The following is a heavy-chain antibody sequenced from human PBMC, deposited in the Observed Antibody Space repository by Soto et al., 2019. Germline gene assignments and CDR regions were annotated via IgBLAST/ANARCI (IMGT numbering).Heavy chain of an antibody. V-gene: IGHV2-5*01. CDR3: ALYDSSGHLSPFDY. J-gene: IGHJ4*02. CDR1: GFSLSTSGVG. CDR2: IYWNDDK. D-gene: IGHD3-22*01. Sequence: SGPTLVNPTQTLTLTCTFSGFSLSTSGVGVGWIRQPPGKALEWLALIYWNDDKRYSPSLKSRLTITKDTSKNQVVLTMTNMDPVDTATYYCALYDSSGHLSPFDYWGQGTLVTVS.